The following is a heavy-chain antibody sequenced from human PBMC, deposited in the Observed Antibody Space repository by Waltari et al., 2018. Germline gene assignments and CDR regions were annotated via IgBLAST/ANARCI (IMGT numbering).Heavy chain of an antibody. J-gene: IGHJ5*02. CDR3: ARADYYYDKNWFDP. CDR2: VYYSGST. CDR1: GVSISRGAYH. V-gene: IGHV4-30-4*08. D-gene: IGHD3-22*01. Sequence: QVQLQESGPGLVKPSQTLSLTCTVSGVSISRGAYHWNWIRQPPGKGLEWIGYVYYSGSTYYNPSLKSRLTISVDTSKNQFYLHLNSVTAADTAVYYCARADYYYDKNWFDPWGQGTPVTVSS.